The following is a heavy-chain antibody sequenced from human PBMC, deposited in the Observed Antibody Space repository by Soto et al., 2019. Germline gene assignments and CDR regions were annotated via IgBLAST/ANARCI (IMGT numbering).Heavy chain of an antibody. Sequence: GGSLRLSCIASGFTFSDYWMSWVRQVPGKGLEWVANIKQDGSEKYYVDSVKGRFTISRDNAKNSLYLQMNSLRAEDTDVYYCARDAREFDYWGQGTLVTVSS. D-gene: IGHD6-6*01. V-gene: IGHV3-7*05. CDR2: IKQDGSEK. CDR1: GFTFSDYW. CDR3: ARDAREFDY. J-gene: IGHJ4*02.